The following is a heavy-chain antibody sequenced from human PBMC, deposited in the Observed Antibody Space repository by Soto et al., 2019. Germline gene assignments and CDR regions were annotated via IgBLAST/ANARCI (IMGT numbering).Heavy chain of an antibody. V-gene: IGHV1-8*01. J-gene: IGHJ5*02. Sequence: QVQLVQSGAEVKKPGASVKVSCKASGYTFPSYDINWVRQATGQGLEWMGWMNPNSGNTGYAQKLQRRVTMNRNTSISTGYMELSSLRSEDTAVYYCARDHYGNSAWFDPWRQGTLVTVSS. D-gene: IGHD4-17*01. CDR3: ARDHYGNSAWFDP. CDR1: GYTFPSYD. CDR2: MNPNSGNT.